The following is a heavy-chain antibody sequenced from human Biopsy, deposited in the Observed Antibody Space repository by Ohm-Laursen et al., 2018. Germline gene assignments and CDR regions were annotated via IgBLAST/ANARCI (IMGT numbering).Heavy chain of an antibody. CDR1: GYTFTSYG. D-gene: IGHD5-24*01. CDR3: ARERGGYKRTDY. Sequence: GASVKVFCKASGYTFTSYGISWVRQAPGQGLEWMGWINTYNGNTNYAQNLQGRVTMTTDTSTSTAYMELRSLRSDDTAVYYCARERGGYKRTDYWGQGTLVTVSS. J-gene: IGHJ4*02. CDR2: INTYNGNT. V-gene: IGHV1-18*01.